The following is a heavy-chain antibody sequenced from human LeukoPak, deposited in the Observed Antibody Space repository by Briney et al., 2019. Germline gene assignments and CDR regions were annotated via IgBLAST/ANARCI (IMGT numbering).Heavy chain of an antibody. CDR3: AKQGSEPYYFDY. V-gene: IGHV3-9*01. CDR2: ISWNSGSI. D-gene: IGHD1-14*01. Sequence: GGSLRLSCAASGFTFDDYAMHWVRQAPGKGLEWVSGISWNSGSIGYADSVKGRFTISRDNAKNSLYLRMNSLRAEDTALYYCAKQGSEPYYFDYWGQGTLVTVSS. CDR1: GFTFDDYA. J-gene: IGHJ4*02.